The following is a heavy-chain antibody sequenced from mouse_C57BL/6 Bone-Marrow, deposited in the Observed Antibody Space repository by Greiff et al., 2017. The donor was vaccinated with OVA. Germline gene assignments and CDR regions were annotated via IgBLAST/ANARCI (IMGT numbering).Heavy chain of an antibody. D-gene: IGHD1-1*01. CDR3: AREDGSSFAWFAY. CDR1: GYTFTSYG. J-gene: IGHJ3*01. V-gene: IGHV1-81*01. CDR2: IYPRSGNT. Sequence: VQLQQSGAELARPGASVKLSCKASGYTFTSYGISWVKQRTGQGLEWIGEIYPRSGNTYYNEKFKGKATLTAVKSSSTAYMELRSLTSEDSAVYFCAREDGSSFAWFAYWGQGTLVTVSA.